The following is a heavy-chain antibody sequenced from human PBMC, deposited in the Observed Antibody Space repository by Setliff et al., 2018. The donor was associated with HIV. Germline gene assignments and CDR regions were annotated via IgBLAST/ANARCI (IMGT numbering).Heavy chain of an antibody. Sequence: ASVKVSCKASGYTFTNYNIHWVRQAPGQGLEWVGMVNPSGGSTAYAQKFQGRVTITADESTSTAYMELSSLRSEDTAVYYCARGHYYDSSGYYYPSYYYYYMDVWGKGTTVTVSS. V-gene: IGHV1-46*01. D-gene: IGHD3-22*01. CDR1: GYTFTNYN. J-gene: IGHJ6*03. CDR3: ARGHYYDSSGYYYPSYYYYYMDV. CDR2: VNPSGGST.